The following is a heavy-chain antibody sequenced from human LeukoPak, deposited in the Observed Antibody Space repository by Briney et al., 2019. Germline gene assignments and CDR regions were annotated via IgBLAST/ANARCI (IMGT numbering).Heavy chain of an antibody. V-gene: IGHV4-30-2*01. CDR3: ARGGPTYYYDSSGYSHYYSYGMDV. CDR2: IYHSGST. Sequence: PSETLSLTCAVSGGSISSGGYSWSWIRQPPGKGLEWIGYIYHSGSTYYNPSLKSRVTISVDRSKNQFSLKLSSVTAADTAVYYCARGGPTYYYDSSGYSHYYSYGMDVWGQGTTVTVSS. D-gene: IGHD3-22*01. CDR1: GGSISSGGYS. J-gene: IGHJ6*02.